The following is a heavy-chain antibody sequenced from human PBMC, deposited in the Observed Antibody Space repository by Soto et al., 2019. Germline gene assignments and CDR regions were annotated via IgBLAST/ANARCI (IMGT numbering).Heavy chain of an antibody. CDR3: ATLRHYDILTGYPPRGWFDP. Sequence: PGESLKISCKGSGYSFTSYWIGWVRQMPGKGLEWMGIIYPGDSDTRYSPSFQGQVTISADKSISTAYLQWSSLKASDTAMYYCATLRHYDILTGYPPRGWFDPWGQGTLVTVSS. CDR1: GYSFTSYW. J-gene: IGHJ5*02. CDR2: IYPGDSDT. V-gene: IGHV5-51*01. D-gene: IGHD3-9*01.